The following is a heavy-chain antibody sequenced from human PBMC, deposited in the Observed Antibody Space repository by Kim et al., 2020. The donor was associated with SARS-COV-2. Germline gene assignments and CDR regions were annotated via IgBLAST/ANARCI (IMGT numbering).Heavy chain of an antibody. CDR3: ARSGSGAFDI. J-gene: IGHJ3*02. Sequence: TIYYADSVKGRFTISRDNAKNSLYLQMNSLRAEDTAVYYCARSGSGAFDIWGQGTMVTVSS. V-gene: IGHV3-48*03. CDR2: TI. D-gene: IGHD1-26*01.